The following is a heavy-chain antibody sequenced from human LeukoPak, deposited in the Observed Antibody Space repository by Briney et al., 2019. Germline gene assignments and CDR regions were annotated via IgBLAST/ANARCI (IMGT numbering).Heavy chain of an antibody. CDR1: GGSISSDGYS. D-gene: IGHD2-21*01. V-gene: IGHV4-30-2*01. J-gene: IGHJ4*02. CDR3: ARSTPVMYYFDY. CDR2: MYHSGST. Sequence: PSQTLSLTCAVSGGSISSDGYSWSWIRQPPGKGLEWIGYMYHSGSTYYNPSLKSRVTMSVDRSKNQFSLKLTSVTAADTAVYYCARSTPVMYYFDYWGQGTLVTVSS.